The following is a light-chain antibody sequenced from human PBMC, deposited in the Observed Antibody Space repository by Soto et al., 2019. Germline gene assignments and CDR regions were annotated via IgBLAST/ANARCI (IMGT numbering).Light chain of an antibody. CDR1: QSVLYSPTNKNY. V-gene: IGKV4-1*01. CDR3: QLYDSVPLT. CDR2: WAS. Sequence: DIVMTQSPDSLAVSLGERATINCKSSQSVLYSPTNKNYLAWYQQKPGQSPRLLISWASTRQSVVPDRFSGSGSGTDFTLTISNLQAEDVAVYYCQLYDSVPLTFGGGTKVEIK. J-gene: IGKJ4*01.